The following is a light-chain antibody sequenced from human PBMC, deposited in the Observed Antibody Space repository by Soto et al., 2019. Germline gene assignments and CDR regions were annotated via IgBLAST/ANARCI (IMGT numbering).Light chain of an antibody. CDR2: EVS. CDR1: SSDVGLYDF. V-gene: IGLV2-14*01. CDR3: NSYTGNNNFVV. J-gene: IGLJ2*01. Sequence: QSALTQPASVSGSPGQSITISCTGASSDVGLYDFVSWYQHHPGKAPKLLIFEVSYRPSGVSSRFSGSKSGNTASLTISGLQAEDEADYYCNSYTGNNNFVVFGGGTKVTVL.